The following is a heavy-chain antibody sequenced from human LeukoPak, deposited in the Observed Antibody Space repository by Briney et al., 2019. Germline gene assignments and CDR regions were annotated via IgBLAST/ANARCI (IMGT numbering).Heavy chain of an antibody. CDR3: AKLVGATLGDY. CDR2: ISGSGGST. CDR1: GFTFSGYA. D-gene: IGHD1-26*01. Sequence: GGSLRLSCAASGFTFSGYAMSWVRQAPGKGLEWVSAISGSGGSTYYADSVKGRFTISRGNSKNTLYLQMNSLRAEDTAVYYCAKLVGATLGDYWGQGTLVTVSS. V-gene: IGHV3-23*01. J-gene: IGHJ4*02.